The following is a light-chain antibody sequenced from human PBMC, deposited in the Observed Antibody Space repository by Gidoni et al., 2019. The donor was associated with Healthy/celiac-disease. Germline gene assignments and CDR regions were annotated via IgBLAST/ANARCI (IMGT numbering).Light chain of an antibody. V-gene: IGKV1-6*01. CDR1: QGIRND. CDR2: AAS. CDR3: LQDYNYPLT. Sequence: AIQMTQSPSSLSASVGDRVTITCRASQGIRNDLGWYQQKPGKAPKLLIYAASSLQSGVSSRFSGSGSGTDFTLTISSLQPEDFATYYGLQDYNYPLTVGGGTKVEIK. J-gene: IGKJ4*01.